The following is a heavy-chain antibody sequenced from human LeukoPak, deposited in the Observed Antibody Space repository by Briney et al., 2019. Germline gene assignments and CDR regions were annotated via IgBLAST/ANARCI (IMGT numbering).Heavy chain of an antibody. Sequence: PGGSLRLSCEVSGFTFSTYWMTWVRQAPGKGLEWVANIKEDGSEKYYVDSVKGRFTISRDSAKNSLYLQMNSLRVEDTAVYYCARDYIGLDSWGQGTLVTVSS. D-gene: IGHD2-15*01. CDR2: IKEDGSEK. CDR1: GFTFSTYW. V-gene: IGHV3-7*01. J-gene: IGHJ4*02. CDR3: ARDYIGLDS.